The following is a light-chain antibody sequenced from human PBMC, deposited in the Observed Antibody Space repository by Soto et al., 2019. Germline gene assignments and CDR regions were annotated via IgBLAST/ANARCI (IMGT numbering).Light chain of an antibody. CDR3: QQYGSSPRT. CDR1: QSVSSSY. CDR2: RAS. Sequence: EIVLTQSPGTLSLSPGERATLSCRASQSVSSSYLAWYQQKPGQAPRLLMYRASSRATGIPDRFSGSGSGTDFTLTISRLEPEDSAVYYCQQYGSSPRTFGQGTNLEIK. V-gene: IGKV3-20*01. J-gene: IGKJ2*01.